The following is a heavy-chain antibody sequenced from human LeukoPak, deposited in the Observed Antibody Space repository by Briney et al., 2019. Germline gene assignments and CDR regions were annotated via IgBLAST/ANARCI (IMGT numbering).Heavy chain of an antibody. D-gene: IGHD5-12*01. CDR2: IGGSGGST. Sequence: GGSLRLSCAASGFTFNNYAMSWVRQAPGKGLEWVSAIGGSGGSTYYADSVKGRFTISRDNSKNTLYLQMNSLRAEDTAVYFCAKGDRGYDSRHFDYWGQGTLVTVSS. J-gene: IGHJ4*02. CDR1: GFTFNNYA. CDR3: AKGDRGYDSRHFDY. V-gene: IGHV3-23*01.